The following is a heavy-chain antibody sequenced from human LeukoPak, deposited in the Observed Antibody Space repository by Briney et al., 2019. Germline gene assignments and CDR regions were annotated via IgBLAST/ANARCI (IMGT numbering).Heavy chain of an antibody. Sequence: AGGSLRLSCAASGFTFSSYEMNWVRQAPGKGLEWVSYISSSSSTIYYADSVKGRFTISRDNAKNSLYLQMNSLRAEDTAVYYCARVGEMATILHWGQGTLVTVSS. D-gene: IGHD5-24*01. CDR3: ARVGEMATILH. J-gene: IGHJ4*02. V-gene: IGHV3-48*01. CDR2: ISSSSSTI. CDR1: GFTFSSYE.